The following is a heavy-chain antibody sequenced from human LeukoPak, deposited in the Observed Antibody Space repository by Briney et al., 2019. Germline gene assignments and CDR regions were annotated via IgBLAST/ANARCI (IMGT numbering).Heavy chain of an antibody. CDR3: AKDRGIAPELYYFDY. CDR2: INGGSVST. J-gene: IGHJ4*02. Sequence: GGSLRLSCAASGFTFSIFTMSWVRQAPGKGLEWVSAINGGSVSTYYADSVKGRFTISRDNSKNTLFLHMNSLRAEDTALYYCAKDRGIAPELYYFDYWGQGTLVTVSS. V-gene: IGHV3-23*01. CDR1: GFTFSIFT. D-gene: IGHD6-13*01.